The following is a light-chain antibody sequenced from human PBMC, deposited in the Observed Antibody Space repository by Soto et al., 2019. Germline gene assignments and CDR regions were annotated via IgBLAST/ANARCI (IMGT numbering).Light chain of an antibody. CDR3: SSCTGSSTVV. CDR2: DVS. Sequence: QSALTQPASVSGSPGQSIAISCTGTSSDVGGYNYVSWSQQHPGKAPKLMIYDVSNRPSGVSNRFSGSKSGNTASLTISGLQAEDEADYYCSSCTGSSTVVFGGGTKLTVL. J-gene: IGLJ2*01. CDR1: SSDVGGYNY. V-gene: IGLV2-14*01.